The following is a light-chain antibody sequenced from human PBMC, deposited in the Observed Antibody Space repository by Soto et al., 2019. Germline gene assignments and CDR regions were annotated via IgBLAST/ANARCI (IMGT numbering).Light chain of an antibody. CDR1: HDISTF. Sequence: DIQLTQSPSLLSASIGDRVTIPCRASHDISTFLAWYQQKPGKAPKLLIYEASTLQSGVPSRFSGSGSGTEFTLTISGLLPEDFAAYHCQQLYTLPFTFGQGTRMQ. V-gene: IGKV1-9*01. J-gene: IGKJ5*01. CDR3: QQLYTLPFT. CDR2: EAS.